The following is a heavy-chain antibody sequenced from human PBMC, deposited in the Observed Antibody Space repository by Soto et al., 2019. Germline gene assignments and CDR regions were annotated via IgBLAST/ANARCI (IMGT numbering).Heavy chain of an antibody. CDR2: IVPIFGTA. CDR1: GGTFSRYA. D-gene: IGHD3-22*01. CDR3: ARGVYSDSSGYYFFF. J-gene: IGHJ4*02. V-gene: IGHV1-69*01. Sequence: QVQLVQSGAEVKKPGSSVKVSCKASGGTFSRYALSWVRQAPGQGPEWMGGIVPIFGTANYAQKFQGRVTITADESTSTAYMELSSLRSEDTPVYYCARGVYSDSSGYYFFFWGQGTLVTVSS.